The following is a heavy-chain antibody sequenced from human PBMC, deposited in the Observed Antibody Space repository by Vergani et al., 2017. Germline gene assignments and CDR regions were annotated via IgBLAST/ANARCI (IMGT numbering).Heavy chain of an antibody. J-gene: IGHJ6*02. Sequence: QVQLQESGPGLVKPSQTLSLTCTVSGGSISIGDYYWSWIRQPPGKGLEWIGRFYTGGGTSYNPSLKSRVTISVDTSKNQFSLQLSSVTAADTAVYYCARDPLYSTTWPFLLLDMDVWGQGTTVTVSS. CDR3: ARDPLYSTTWPFLLLDMDV. V-gene: IGHV4-61*02. CDR2: FYTGGGT. CDR1: GGSISIGDYY. D-gene: IGHD6-13*01.